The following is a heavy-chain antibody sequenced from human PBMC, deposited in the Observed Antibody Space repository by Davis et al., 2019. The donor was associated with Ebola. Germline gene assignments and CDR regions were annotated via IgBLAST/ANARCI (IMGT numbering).Heavy chain of an antibody. CDR2: INPNDGRT. CDR3: TTPGGQDSGYDVFDI. D-gene: IGHD5-12*01. CDR1: GYTFTNYY. V-gene: IGHV1-46*03. J-gene: IGHJ3*02. Sequence: AASVKVSCKASGYTFTNYYMHWVRQAPGQGLEWMGMINPNDGRTIYAQKFQGRVTMTTDTSTNTAYMELRSLISEDTALYYCTTPGGQDSGYDVFDIWGQGTMVTVSS.